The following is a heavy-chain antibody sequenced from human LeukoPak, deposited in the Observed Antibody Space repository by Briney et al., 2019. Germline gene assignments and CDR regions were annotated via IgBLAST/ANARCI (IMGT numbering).Heavy chain of an antibody. CDR2: ISDTGGYT. Sequence: GGSLRLSCAASGFIFSSYAMSWVRQAPGKGLEWVSTISDTGGYTYYADSVKGRFTISRDNSKNTLYLQMESLRAEDTAVYYCAKVVEVDYWGQGTLVTASS. CDR3: AKVVEVDY. D-gene: IGHD2-15*01. V-gene: IGHV3-23*01. CDR1: GFIFSSYA. J-gene: IGHJ4*02.